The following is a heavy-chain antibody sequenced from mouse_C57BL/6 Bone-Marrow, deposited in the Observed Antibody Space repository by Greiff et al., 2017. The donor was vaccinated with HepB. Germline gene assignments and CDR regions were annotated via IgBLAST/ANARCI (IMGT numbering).Heavy chain of an antibody. D-gene: IGHD1-1*01. J-gene: IGHJ2*01. CDR1: GFTFSSYG. CDR3: ARHPHYYGSSWDY. CDR2: ISSGGSYT. V-gene: IGHV5-6*01. Sequence: EVQLVESGGDLVKPGGSLKLSYAASGFTFSSYGMSWVRQTPDKRLEWVATISSGGSYTYYPDSVKGRFTISRDNAKNAKYLQMSSLKSEDTAMYYCARHPHYYGSSWDYGGQGTTLTVSA.